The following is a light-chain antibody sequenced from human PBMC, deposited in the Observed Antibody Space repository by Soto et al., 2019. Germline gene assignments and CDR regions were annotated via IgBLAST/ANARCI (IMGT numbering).Light chain of an antibody. Sequence: QLVLTQSPSASASLGASVKLTCTLSSGHSNYAIAWHQQQSEKGPRYLMKLNSDGSHSKGDGIPDRFSGSSSGAERYLTISSLPSEDEAEYYCQTWGSGIVVFGVATKLTVL. V-gene: IGLV4-69*01. CDR3: QTWGSGIVV. J-gene: IGLJ2*01. CDR1: SGHSNYA. CDR2: LNSDGSH.